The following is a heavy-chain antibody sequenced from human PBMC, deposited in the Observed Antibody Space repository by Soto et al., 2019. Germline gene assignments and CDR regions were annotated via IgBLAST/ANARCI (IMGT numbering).Heavy chain of an antibody. Sequence: GRSMRVSCGASGFTCSSYAMSWVRQAPGKGLEWVSAISGSGGSTYYADSVKGRFTISRDNSKNTLYLQMNSLRAEDTAVYYCAKAVRDSSSRTLWGQGTLVTVSS. J-gene: IGHJ4*02. CDR2: ISGSGGST. CDR1: GFTCSSYA. CDR3: AKAVRDSSSRTL. V-gene: IGHV3-23*01. D-gene: IGHD6-13*01.